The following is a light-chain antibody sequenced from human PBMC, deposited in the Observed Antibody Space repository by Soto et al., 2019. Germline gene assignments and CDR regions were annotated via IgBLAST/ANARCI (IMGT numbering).Light chain of an antibody. J-gene: IGKJ4*01. CDR1: QGISSY. CDR3: QQLNTYPLT. CDR2: AAS. Sequence: DIQLTQSLSFMSASVGDRITITCRASQGISSYLAWYQQQPGKAPKLLIYAASTLQSGVPSRFSGSESGTEFTLTISSLQPEDFATYYCQQLNTYPLTFGGGTKVDI. V-gene: IGKV1-9*01.